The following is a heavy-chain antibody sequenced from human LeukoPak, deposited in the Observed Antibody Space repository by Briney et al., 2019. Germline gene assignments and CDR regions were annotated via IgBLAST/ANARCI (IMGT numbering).Heavy chain of an antibody. J-gene: IGHJ5*02. CDR3: ARVFLYYDILTGQNWFDP. V-gene: IGHV3-48*01. CDR1: GFTFSSYS. CDR2: ISSSSSTL. D-gene: IGHD3-9*01. Sequence: PGGSLRLSCVASGFTFSSYSMNWVRQAPGKGLEWVSYISSSSSTLYYADSVKGRFTISRDNAKNSLYLQMNSLRAEDTAVYYCARVFLYYDILTGQNWFDPWGQGTLVTVSS.